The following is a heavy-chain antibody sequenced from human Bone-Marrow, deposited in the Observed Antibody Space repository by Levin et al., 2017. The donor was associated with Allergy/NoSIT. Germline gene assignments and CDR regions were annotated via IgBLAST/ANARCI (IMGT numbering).Heavy chain of an antibody. CDR2: ISGSGGST. J-gene: IGHJ4*02. CDR3: AKLNGYYGSGSPGY. Sequence: GGSLRLSCAASGFTFSSYAMSWVRQAPGKGLEWVSAISGSGGSTYYADSVKGRFTISRDNSKNTLYLQMNSLRAEDTAVYYCAKLNGYYGSGSPGYWGQGTLVTVSS. D-gene: IGHD3-10*01. V-gene: IGHV3-23*01. CDR1: GFTFSSYA.